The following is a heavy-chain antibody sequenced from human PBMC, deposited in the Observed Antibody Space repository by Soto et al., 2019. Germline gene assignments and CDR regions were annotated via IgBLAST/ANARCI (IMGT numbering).Heavy chain of an antibody. V-gene: IGHV3-30-3*01. J-gene: IGHJ6*02. CDR2: ISYDGSNK. D-gene: IGHD6-13*01. CDR3: ARPNSSSWPIYYYYSMDV. CDR1: GFTFSSYA. Sequence: QVQLVESGGGVVQPGRSLRLSCAASGFTFSSYAMHWVRQAPGKGLEWVAVISYDGSNKYYADSVKGRFTISRDNSKNTLYLQMNSLRAEDTAVYYCARPNSSSWPIYYYYSMDVWGQGTTVTVSS.